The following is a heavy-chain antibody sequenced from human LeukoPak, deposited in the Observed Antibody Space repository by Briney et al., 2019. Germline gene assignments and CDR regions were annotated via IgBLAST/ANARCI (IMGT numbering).Heavy chain of an antibody. D-gene: IGHD2-15*01. CDR1: GGSISSSSYY. CDR2: IYYSGST. CDR3: ARHLTVVVAVFDY. V-gene: IGHV4-39*01. J-gene: IGHJ4*02. Sequence: SETLSLTCTVSGGSISSSSYYWGWIRQPPGKGLEWIGSIYYSGSTYYNPSLKSRVTISVDTSKNQFSLKLSSVTVADTAVYYCARHLTVVVAVFDYWGQGTLVTVSS.